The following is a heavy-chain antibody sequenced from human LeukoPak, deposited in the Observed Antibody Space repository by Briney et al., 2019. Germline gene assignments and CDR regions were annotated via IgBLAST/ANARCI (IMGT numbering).Heavy chain of an antibody. CDR3: AKGRVAIHV. CDR2: IADRGGGT. D-gene: IGHD5-12*01. Sequence: PGGSLRLSCAASGFTFSSYWMSWVRQAPGKGLEWVSSIADRGGGTYYADYVRGRFTISRDNSKNTLYLQMNSLRVEDTAVYYCAKGRVAIHVWGHGTTVTVSS. V-gene: IGHV3-23*01. CDR1: GFTFSSYW. J-gene: IGHJ6*02.